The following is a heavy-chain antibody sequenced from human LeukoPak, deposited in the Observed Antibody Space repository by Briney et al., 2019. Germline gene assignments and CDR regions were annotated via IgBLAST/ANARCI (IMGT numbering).Heavy chain of an antibody. CDR3: AKDKGYIATTGILSDH. CDR1: GFTFDDFA. V-gene: IGHV3-43D*04. D-gene: IGHD1-1*01. Sequence: PGGSLRLSCAASGFTFDDFAMHWVRQAPGEGLEWVSLVSWDGGTTLYADSVKGRFTVSRDNRINSLYLQMNNLRVEDTAFYYCAKDKGYIATTGILSDHWGTGTLVTVSS. J-gene: IGHJ4*02. CDR2: VSWDGGTT.